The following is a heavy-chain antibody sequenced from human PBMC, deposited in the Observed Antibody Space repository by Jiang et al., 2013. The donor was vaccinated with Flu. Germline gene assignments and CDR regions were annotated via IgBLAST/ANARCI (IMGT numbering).Heavy chain of an antibody. V-gene: IGHV3-74*01. Sequence: VQLVESGGGLVQPGGSLRLSCAASGFTFSSYWMHWVRQAPGKGLVWVSRIKSDGSTTNYADSVKGRFTISRDNAKNTVYLQMNSLRAEDTALYYCARGASGSYRNDYWGQGTLVTVSS. CDR1: GFTFSSYW. CDR3: ARGASGSYRNDY. D-gene: IGHD1-14*01. CDR2: IKSDGSTT. J-gene: IGHJ4*02.